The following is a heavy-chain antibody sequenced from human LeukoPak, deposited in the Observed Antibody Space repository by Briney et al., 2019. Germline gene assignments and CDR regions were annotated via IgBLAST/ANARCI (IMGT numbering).Heavy chain of an antibody. CDR3: ASLSLGHY. Sequence: GGSLRLSCAASGFAFSTYAMSWVRQTPGKGLEWVSGISGSGDSTYYADSVKGRFTISRDTSKNTPSLQMNSLRAEDTAVYYCASLSLGHYWGQGTLVTVSS. J-gene: IGHJ4*02. V-gene: IGHV3-23*01. CDR1: GFAFSTYA. D-gene: IGHD6-6*01. CDR2: ISGSGDST.